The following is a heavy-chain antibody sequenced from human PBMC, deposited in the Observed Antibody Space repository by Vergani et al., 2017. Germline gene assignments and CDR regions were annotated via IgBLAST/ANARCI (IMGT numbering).Heavy chain of an antibody. V-gene: IGHV2-5*01. D-gene: IGHD3-9*01. J-gene: IGHJ3*01. CDR3: VHRLGDFDWEGAVDV. CDR1: GFSLTTGGEG. CDR2: VYWNDDE. Sequence: QITLRESGPTLVKPTQTLTLTCTFSGFSLTTGGEGVGWIRQPPGRALAWLAFVYWNDDERYSPSLKSRVTSTKDTAKNEVILTMATMDPVDTATYYCVHRLGDFDWEGAVDVWGPGTMVTVSS.